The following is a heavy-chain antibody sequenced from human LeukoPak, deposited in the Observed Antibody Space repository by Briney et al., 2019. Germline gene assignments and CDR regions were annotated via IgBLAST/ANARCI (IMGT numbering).Heavy chain of an antibody. CDR2: ISAYNGNT. D-gene: IGHD3-22*01. J-gene: IGHJ4*02. CDR3: AREETYYYDSSGRHYFDY. CDR1: GYTFTSYG. V-gene: IGHV1-18*01. Sequence: ASVKVSCKASGYTFTSYGISWVRQAPGQGLEWMGWISAYNGNTNYAQKLQGRVTMTTDTSTSTAYMELRSLRSDDTAVYYCAREETYYYDSSGRHYFDYWGQGTLVTVSS.